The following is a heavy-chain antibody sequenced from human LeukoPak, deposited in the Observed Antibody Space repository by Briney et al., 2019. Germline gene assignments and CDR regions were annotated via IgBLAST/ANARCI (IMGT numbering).Heavy chain of an antibody. J-gene: IGHJ6*02. CDR3: ARDRGIYGMDV. CDR2: IWYDGSNK. CDR1: GFTFSSYG. D-gene: IGHD1-1*01. Sequence: GGSLRLSCAASGFTFSSYGMHWVRQAPGKGLEWVAVIWYDGSNKYYADSVKGRFTISRDNSKNTLYLQMNSLRAEDTAVYYCARDRGIYGMDVWGQGTTVTVSS. V-gene: IGHV3-33*01.